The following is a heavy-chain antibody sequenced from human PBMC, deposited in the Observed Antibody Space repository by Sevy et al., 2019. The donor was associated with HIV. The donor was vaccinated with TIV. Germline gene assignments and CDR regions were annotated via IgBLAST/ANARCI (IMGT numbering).Heavy chain of an antibody. CDR2: IKQDGSEK. J-gene: IGHJ4*02. V-gene: IGHV3-7*01. Sequence: GGSLRLSCAASGFTFNKYWMSWARQAPGKGLEWVADIKQDGSEKNYLGSVRGRFTISRDNAKNSLSLQMSRLGAEDTAVYYCARDLRGYFDFWGQGALVTVSS. CDR1: GFTFNKYW. CDR3: ARDLRGYFDF.